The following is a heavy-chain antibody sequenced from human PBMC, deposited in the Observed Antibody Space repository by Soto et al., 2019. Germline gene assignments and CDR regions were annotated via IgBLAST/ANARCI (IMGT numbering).Heavy chain of an antibody. D-gene: IGHD5-18*01. CDR1: GYTFTSYY. V-gene: IGHV1-46*01. CDR2: INPSGGST. CDR3: ATVDTAMEPTDY. Sequence: AAVKVSCKASGYTFTSYYMHWVRQAPGQGLEWMGIINPSGGSTSYAQKFQGRVTMTRDTSTSTVYMELSSLRSEDTAVYYCATVDTAMEPTDYWGQGTLVTVSS. J-gene: IGHJ4*02.